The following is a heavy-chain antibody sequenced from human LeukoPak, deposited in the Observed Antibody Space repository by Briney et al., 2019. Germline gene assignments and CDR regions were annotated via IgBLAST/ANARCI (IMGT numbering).Heavy chain of an antibody. D-gene: IGHD1-26*01. CDR3: ARDRNSGSYYSDY. Sequence: GGSLRLTCAASGFTFSSYWMHWVRQAPGKGLVWVSRINSDGSSTSYADSVKGRFTISRDNAKNTLYLQMNSLRAEDTAVYYCARDRNSGSYYSDYWGQGTLVTVSS. CDR2: INSDGSST. CDR1: GFTFSSYW. J-gene: IGHJ4*02. V-gene: IGHV3-74*01.